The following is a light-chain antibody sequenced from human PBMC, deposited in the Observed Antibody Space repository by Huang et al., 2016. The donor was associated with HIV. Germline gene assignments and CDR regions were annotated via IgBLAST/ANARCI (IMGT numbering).Light chain of an antibody. J-gene: IGKJ1*01. Sequence: DIQMTQSPSTLSASVGDRVTITCRAIQSISRWLAWYQQKPGKAPKLLIYKASSLESGVPSRFIGSGSGTEFTLTISSLQPDDFATYYCQQYNSYSVTFGQGTKVEIK. CDR2: KAS. CDR1: QSISRW. CDR3: QQYNSYSVT. V-gene: IGKV1-5*03.